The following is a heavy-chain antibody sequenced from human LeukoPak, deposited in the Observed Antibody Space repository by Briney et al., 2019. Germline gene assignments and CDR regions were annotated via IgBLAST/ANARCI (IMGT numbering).Heavy chain of an antibody. CDR2: IIPIFGTA. D-gene: IGHD4-23*01. CDR1: GGTFSSYA. V-gene: IGHV1-69*06. CDR3: ARLSQKNYGGNLWPAD. Sequence: SVKASCKASGGTFSSYAISWVRQAPGQGLEWMGGIIPIFGTANYAQKFQGRVTITADKSTSTAYMELSSLRSEDTAVYYCARLSQKNYGGNLWPADWGQGTLVTVSS. J-gene: IGHJ4*02.